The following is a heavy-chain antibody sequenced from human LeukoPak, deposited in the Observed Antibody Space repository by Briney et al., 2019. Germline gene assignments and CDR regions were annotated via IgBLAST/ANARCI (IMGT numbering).Heavy chain of an antibody. J-gene: IGHJ5*02. D-gene: IGHD6-13*01. CDR2: INPNSGGT. CDR3: ARPPGIAAAGKVWFDP. Sequence: GASVNVSCKASGYTFTGYYMHWVRQAPGQGLEWMGWINPNSGGTNYAQKFQGRVTMTRDTSISTAYMELSRLRSDDTAVYYCARPPGIAAAGKVWFDPWGQGTLVTVSS. CDR1: GYTFTGYY. V-gene: IGHV1-2*02.